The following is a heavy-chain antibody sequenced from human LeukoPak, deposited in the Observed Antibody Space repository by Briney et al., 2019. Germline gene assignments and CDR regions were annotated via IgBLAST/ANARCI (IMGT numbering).Heavy chain of an antibody. V-gene: IGHV3-30-3*01. J-gene: IGHJ4*02. CDR3: SSTEHSSPDY. CDR1: GFTFSSYA. D-gene: IGHD6-6*01. Sequence: GGSLRLSCAASGFTFSSYAMHWVRQAPGKGLEWVAVISYDGSNKYYADSVKGRFTISRDNSKNTLYLQMNSLRAEDTAVYYCSSTEHSSPDYWGQGTLVTVSS. CDR2: ISYDGSNK.